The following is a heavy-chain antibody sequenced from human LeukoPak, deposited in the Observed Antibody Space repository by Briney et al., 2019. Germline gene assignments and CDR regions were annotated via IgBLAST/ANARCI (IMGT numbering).Heavy chain of an antibody. CDR2: ISAYNGDT. J-gene: IGHJ4*02. D-gene: IGHD1-1*01. CDR1: GYTFTGYG. V-gene: IGHV1-18*01. CDR3: ARVTGTTSDY. Sequence: ASVKVSCKASGYTFTGYGTNWVRQAPGQGLEWMGWISAYNGDTNYAQKLQGRVTMTTDTSTSTAYMELRSLRSDDTAVYYCARVTGTTSDYWGQGTLVTVSS.